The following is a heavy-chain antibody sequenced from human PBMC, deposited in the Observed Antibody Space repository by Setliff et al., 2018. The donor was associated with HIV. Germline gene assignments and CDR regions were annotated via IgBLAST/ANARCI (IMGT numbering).Heavy chain of an antibody. CDR2: IVPVLGIT. D-gene: IGHD2-21*01. CDR3: ARDRLGHIDRPYFDY. J-gene: IGHJ4*02. V-gene: IGHV1-69*10. CDR1: GGTFNNDA. Sequence: SVKVSCKASGGTFNNDAISWVRQAPGQGLEWMGGIVPVLGITSYSPKFQGRVTITTDESTTTAYMDLSSLRSEDTAVYYCARDRLGHIDRPYFDYWGQGTLVTVSS.